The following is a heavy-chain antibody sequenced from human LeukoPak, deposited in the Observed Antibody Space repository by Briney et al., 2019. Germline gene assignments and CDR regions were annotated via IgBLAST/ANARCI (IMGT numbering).Heavy chain of an antibody. J-gene: IGHJ6*03. Sequence: SETLSLTCTVSGGSISSSSYYWGWIRQPPGKGLEWIGSIYYSGSTYYNPSLKSRVTISVDMSKNQFSLKLSSVTAADTAVYYCARGLGEYYYYYMDVWGKGTTVTVSS. D-gene: IGHD3-16*01. CDR1: GGSISSSSYY. CDR2: IYYSGST. CDR3: ARGLGEYYYYYMDV. V-gene: IGHV4-39*07.